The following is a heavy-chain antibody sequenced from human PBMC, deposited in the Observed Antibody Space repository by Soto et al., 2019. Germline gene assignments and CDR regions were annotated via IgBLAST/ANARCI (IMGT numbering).Heavy chain of an antibody. CDR3: AKESYHSSGFDTPFDY. J-gene: IGHJ4*02. CDR1: GFTVDDYA. CDR2: LSWNSGSI. Sequence: EVQLVESGGGLVQPGRSLRLSCAASGFTVDDYAMHWVRQAPGKGLEWVSGLSWNSGSIGYADSVKGRFTISRHNAKNALYLEMNSLRGEDTALYYCAKESYHSSGFDTPFDYWGQGTLVTVSS. D-gene: IGHD6-19*01. V-gene: IGHV3-9*01.